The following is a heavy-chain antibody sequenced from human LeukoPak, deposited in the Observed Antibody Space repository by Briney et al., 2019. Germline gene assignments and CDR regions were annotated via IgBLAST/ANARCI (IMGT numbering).Heavy chain of an antibody. CDR2: ISSSSSTI. J-gene: IGHJ4*02. CDR1: GFTFSSYS. Sequence: GGSLRPSCAASGFTFSSYSMNWVRQAPGKGLEWVSSISSSSSTIYYADSVKGRFTISRDNAKNSLYLQMNSLRAEDTAVYYCARESVLDYFDYWGQGTLVTVSS. CDR3: ARESVLDYFDY. V-gene: IGHV3-48*01.